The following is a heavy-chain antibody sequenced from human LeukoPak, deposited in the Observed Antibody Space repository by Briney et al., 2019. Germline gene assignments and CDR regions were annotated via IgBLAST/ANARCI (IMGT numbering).Heavy chain of an antibody. CDR1: GYTFTIYG. V-gene: IGHV1-18*01. D-gene: IGHD4-23*01. J-gene: IGHJ3*02. Sequence: ASVTVSFTASGYTFTIYGISWVRQAPGQGLEWMGWISAYNGNTNYAQKLQGRVTMTTDTSTSTAYMELRSLRSDDTAVYYCARGGATVVTYDAFDIWGQGTMVTVSS. CDR3: ARGGATVVTYDAFDI. CDR2: ISAYNGNT.